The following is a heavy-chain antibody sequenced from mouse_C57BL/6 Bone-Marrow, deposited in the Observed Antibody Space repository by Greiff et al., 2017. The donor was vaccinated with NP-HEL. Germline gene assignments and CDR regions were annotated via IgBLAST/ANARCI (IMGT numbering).Heavy chain of an antibody. CDR1: GYSFTGYF. V-gene: IGHV1-20*01. J-gene: IGHJ1*03. Sequence: EVQLQQSGPELVKPGDSVKISCKASGYSFTGYFMNWVMQSHGKSLEWIGRINPYNGDTFYNQKFKGKATLTVDKSSSTAHMELRSLTSEDSAVYYCARHDYGRYWYFDVWGTGTTVTVSS. D-gene: IGHD2-4*01. CDR3: ARHDYGRYWYFDV. CDR2: INPYNGDT.